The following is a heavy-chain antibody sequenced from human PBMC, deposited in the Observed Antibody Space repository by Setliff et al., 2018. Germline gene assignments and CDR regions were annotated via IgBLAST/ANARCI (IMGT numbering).Heavy chain of an antibody. CDR2: IFISGGIT. CDR3: ARLGSAGFLGDY. CDR1: GYTIDSGYF. J-gene: IGHJ4*02. Sequence: LSLTCTVSGYTIDSGYFWGWIRQPPGKGLEWIGNIFISGGITHYSPSLRSRVTIVVDTSKNQFSPKLTSVTAADTAVYYCARLGSAGFLGDYWGQGTLVTV. D-gene: IGHD2-15*01. V-gene: IGHV4-38-2*02.